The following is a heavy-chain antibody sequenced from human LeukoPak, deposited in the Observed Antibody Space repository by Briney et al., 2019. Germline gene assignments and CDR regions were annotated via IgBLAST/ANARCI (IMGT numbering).Heavy chain of an antibody. CDR1: GFTFSSYG. V-gene: IGHV3-33*01. CDR3: ARDKGYSSGKDI. Sequence: PGRSLRLSCAASGFTFSSYGMHWVRQAPGKGLEWVAVIWYDGSNKYYADSVKGRFTISRDNSKNTLYLQMNSLRAEDTAVYYCARDKGYSSGKDIWGQGTMVTVSS. J-gene: IGHJ3*02. CDR2: IWYDGSNK. D-gene: IGHD6-19*01.